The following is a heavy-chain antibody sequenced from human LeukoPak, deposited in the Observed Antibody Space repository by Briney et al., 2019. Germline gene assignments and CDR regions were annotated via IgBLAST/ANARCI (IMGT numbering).Heavy chain of an antibody. D-gene: IGHD6-19*01. J-gene: IGHJ5*02. V-gene: IGHV4-39*01. CDR1: GGSISSSSYY. Sequence: PSETLSLTCTVSGGSISSSSYYWGWIRPPPGKGLEWIGSIYYSGSTYYHPSLKSRVTISVDTSKNQFSLKLSSVTAADTAVYYCVVAQWLVREGWFDPWGQGTLVTVSS. CDR3: VVAQWLVREGWFDP. CDR2: IYYSGST.